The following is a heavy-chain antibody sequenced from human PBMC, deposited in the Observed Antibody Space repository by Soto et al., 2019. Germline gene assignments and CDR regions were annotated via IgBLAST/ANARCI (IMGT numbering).Heavy chain of an antibody. CDR3: AKDLTPTYDFWSGYTNWFDP. J-gene: IGHJ5*02. CDR1: GFTFSSYA. D-gene: IGHD3-3*01. V-gene: IGHV3-23*01. Sequence: GGSLRLSCAASGFTFSSYAMSWVRQAPGKGLEWVSAISGSGGSTYYADSVKGRFTISRDNSKNTLYLQMNSLRAEDTAVYYCAKDLTPTYDFWSGYTNWFDPWGQGTLVTVPS. CDR2: ISGSGGST.